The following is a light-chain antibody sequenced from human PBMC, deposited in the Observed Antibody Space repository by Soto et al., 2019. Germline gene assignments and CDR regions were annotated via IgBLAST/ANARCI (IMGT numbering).Light chain of an antibody. J-gene: IGLJ1*01. CDR3: SSYTSSSTLYV. CDR2: EVT. Sequence: QSALTQPASVSGSPGQSITISCTGTSSDVGGYNYVSWYQQHPGKAPKLMIYEVTNRPSGVSNRFSGSKSGNTASLTISGLQAEDDADYYCSSYTSSSTLYVFGTGTKLTFL. CDR1: SSDVGGYNY. V-gene: IGLV2-14*01.